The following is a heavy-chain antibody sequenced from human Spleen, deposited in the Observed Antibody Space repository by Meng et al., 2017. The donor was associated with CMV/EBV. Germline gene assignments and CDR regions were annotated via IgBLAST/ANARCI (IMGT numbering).Heavy chain of an antibody. CDR3: ATIVVVPDTTDY. J-gene: IGHJ4*02. CDR1: WFTFSDSP. Sequence: CASSWFTFSDSPMHWVRQAPGKGLEWVAVISNDGSNEYYADSVKGRFTISRDNSKNTLFLQMNGLRHEDTAMYYCATIVVVPDTTDYWGQGTLVTVSS. CDR2: ISNDGSNE. D-gene: IGHD2-21*01. V-gene: IGHV3-30*04.